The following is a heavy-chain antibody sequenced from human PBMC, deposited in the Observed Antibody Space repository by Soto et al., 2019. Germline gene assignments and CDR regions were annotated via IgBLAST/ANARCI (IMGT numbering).Heavy chain of an antibody. Sequence: GGSLRLSCAASGFTSSSYAMHWVRQAPGKGLEWVAVISYDGSNKYYADSVKGRFTISRDNSKNTLYLQMNSLRAEDTAVYYCASYVDTAMDVGTLDYWGQGTLVTVSS. CDR1: GFTSSSYA. J-gene: IGHJ4*02. V-gene: IGHV3-30-3*01. CDR2: ISYDGSNK. D-gene: IGHD5-18*01. CDR3: ASYVDTAMDVGTLDY.